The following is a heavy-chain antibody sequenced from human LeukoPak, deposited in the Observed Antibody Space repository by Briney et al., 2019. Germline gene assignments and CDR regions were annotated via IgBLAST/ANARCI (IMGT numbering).Heavy chain of an antibody. D-gene: IGHD3-9*01. V-gene: IGHV1-2*02. CDR1: GYTFTGYY. CDR2: INPNSGGT. J-gene: IGHJ4*02. CDR3: ARGDDILVPLRS. Sequence: ASVKVSCKASGYTFTGYYMHWVRQAPGQRLEWMGWINPNSGGTNYAQKFQGRVTMTRDTSISTAYMELSRLRSDDTAVYYCARGDDILVPLRSWGQGTLVTVSS.